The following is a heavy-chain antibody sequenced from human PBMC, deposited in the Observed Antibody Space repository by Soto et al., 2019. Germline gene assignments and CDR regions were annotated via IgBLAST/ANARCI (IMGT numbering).Heavy chain of an antibody. Sequence: GASVKVSCKASGVTFNRQDMRWVRQAPGQGLGWMGGIIPMFGTPHYAEKFQDRVTITADESTGTAYLELSSLTSEDTAVYYCATSAGRDGYSFDYWGPGTLVTVS. D-gene: IGHD5-12*01. CDR1: GVTFNRQD. V-gene: IGHV1-69*13. CDR3: ATSAGRDGYSFDY. CDR2: IIPMFGTP. J-gene: IGHJ4*02.